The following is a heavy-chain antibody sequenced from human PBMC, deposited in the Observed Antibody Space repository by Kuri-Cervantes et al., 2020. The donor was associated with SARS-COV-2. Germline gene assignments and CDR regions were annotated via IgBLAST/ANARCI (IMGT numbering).Heavy chain of an antibody. J-gene: IGHJ6*03. Sequence: GSLRLSCTVSGGSISSSSYYWGWIRQPPEKGLEWIGSIYYSGSTYYNPSLKSRVTISVDTSMTQFSLKLSSVTAADTAVYYCARANGDYQIEIDYYYYYYMDVWGKGTTVTVSS. CDR1: GGSISSSSYY. V-gene: IGHV4-39*07. CDR3: ARANGDYQIEIDYYYYYYMDV. CDR2: IYYSGST. D-gene: IGHD4-17*01.